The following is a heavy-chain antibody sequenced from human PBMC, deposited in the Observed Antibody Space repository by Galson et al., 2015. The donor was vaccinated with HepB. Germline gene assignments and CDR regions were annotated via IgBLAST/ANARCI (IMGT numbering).Heavy chain of an antibody. V-gene: IGHV4-34*01. J-gene: IGHJ6*02. Sequence: SETLSLTCAVYGGSFSGYYWSWIRQPPGKGLEWIGEINHSGSTNYNPSLKSRVTISVDTSKNQFSQKLSSVTAADTAVYYCARAPAAGAYYYYYYGMDVWGQGTTVTVSS. CDR2: INHSGST. CDR3: ARAPAAGAYYYYYYGMDV. D-gene: IGHD6-13*01. CDR1: GGSFSGYY.